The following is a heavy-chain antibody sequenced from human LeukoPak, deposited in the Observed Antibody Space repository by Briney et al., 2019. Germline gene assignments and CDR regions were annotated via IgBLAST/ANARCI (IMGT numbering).Heavy chain of an antibody. CDR3: ASLCPSSGTVAGADFVY. J-gene: IGHJ4*02. CDR1: GGSISNTNW. V-gene: IGHV4-4*02. Sequence: SETLSITCGVSGGSISNTNWWSWVRQPPGQGLEWIGEISLTGQTNYNPSLHSRVAISVYTSKNQFSLKLSCVTAADTAVYYCASLCPSSGTVAGADFVYWGQGNLWTVSS. CDR2: ISLTGQT. D-gene: IGHD6-19*01.